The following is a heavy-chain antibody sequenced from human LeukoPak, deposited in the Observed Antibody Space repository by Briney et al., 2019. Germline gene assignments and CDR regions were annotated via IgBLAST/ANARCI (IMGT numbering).Heavy chain of an antibody. J-gene: IGHJ4*02. D-gene: IGHD1-26*01. CDR1: GFTFSSYA. V-gene: IGHV3-23*01. Sequence: GGSLRLSCAASGFTFSSYAMTWVRQAPGKGLEWVSSIFGNGDTYYADSVKGRFTISRDNSKNTLYLQMNSLRAEDTAVYHCARDGGSYLQPTDYWGQGTLVTVSS. CDR2: IFGNGDT. CDR3: ARDGGSYLQPTDY.